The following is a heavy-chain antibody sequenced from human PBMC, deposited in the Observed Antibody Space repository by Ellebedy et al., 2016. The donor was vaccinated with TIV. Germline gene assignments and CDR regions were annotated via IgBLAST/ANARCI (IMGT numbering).Heavy chain of an antibody. J-gene: IGHJ4*02. CDR3: AKGGIAVGGSFFDS. V-gene: IGHV3-23*01. CDR1: GFTFSRYA. D-gene: IGHD6-19*01. CDR2: ISNTGGRT. Sequence: LSLTCAVSGFTFSRYAMSWVRQAPGKGLEWVSTISNTGGRTYYADSLKGRFTISRDNSKNMLDLQMNSLRAEDTAVYYCAKGGIAVGGSFFDSWGQGTLVTVSS.